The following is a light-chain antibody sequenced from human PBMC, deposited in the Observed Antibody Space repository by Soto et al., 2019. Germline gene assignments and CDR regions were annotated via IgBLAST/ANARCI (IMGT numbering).Light chain of an antibody. Sequence: DIVLTQSPGPLSLSPGERATLSCRASQSVTNNYLAWYQQKPGQAPRLLIDGASSRATGVPDRFSGTGSGTDFTLTISSLQSEDFAVYYCQQRSNLGTFGQGTRLEI. CDR2: GAS. CDR1: QSVTNNY. J-gene: IGKJ5*01. CDR3: QQRSNLGT. V-gene: IGKV3D-20*02.